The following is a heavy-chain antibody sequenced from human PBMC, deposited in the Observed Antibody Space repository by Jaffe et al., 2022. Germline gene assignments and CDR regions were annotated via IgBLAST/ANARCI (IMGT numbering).Heavy chain of an antibody. CDR2: ISGSGGST. Sequence: EVQLLESGGGLVQPGGSLRLSCAASGFTFSSYAMSWVRQAPGKGLEWVSAISGSGGSTYYADSVKGRFTISRDNSKNTLYLQMNSLRAEDTAVYYCAKNAGYCSGGSCDYYYYYMDVWGKGTTVTVSS. D-gene: IGHD2-15*01. V-gene: IGHV3-23*01. J-gene: IGHJ6*03. CDR1: GFTFSSYA. CDR3: AKNAGYCSGGSCDYYYYYMDV.